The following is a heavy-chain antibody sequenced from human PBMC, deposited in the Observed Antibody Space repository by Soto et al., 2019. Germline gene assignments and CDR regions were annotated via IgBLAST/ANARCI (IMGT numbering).Heavy chain of an antibody. V-gene: IGHV4-31*03. CDR2: IYYSGST. CDR3: ARGLAARRGLDY. J-gene: IGHJ4*02. D-gene: IGHD6-6*01. CDR1: GGSISSGGYY. Sequence: SETLSLTCTVSGGSISSGGYYWSWIRQHPGKDLEWIGYIYYSGSTYYNPSLKSRVTISVDTSKNQFSLKLSSVTAADTAVYYCARGLAARRGLDYWGQGTLVTVSS.